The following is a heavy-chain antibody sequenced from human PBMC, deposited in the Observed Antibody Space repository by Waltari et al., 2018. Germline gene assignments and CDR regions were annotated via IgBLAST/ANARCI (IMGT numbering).Heavy chain of an antibody. CDR2: INHSGST. CDR1: GGSFSGYY. D-gene: IGHD3-9*01. CDR3: ARVGMYYDILTGYRYYYYYGMDV. Sequence: QVQLQQWGAGLLKPSETLSLTCAVYGGSFSGYYWSWIRQPPGKGLEWIGEINHSGSTNYNPSLKSRVTISVDTSKNQFSLKLSSVTAADTAVYYCARVGMYYDILTGYRYYYYYGMDVWGQGTTVTVSS. J-gene: IGHJ6*02. V-gene: IGHV4-34*01.